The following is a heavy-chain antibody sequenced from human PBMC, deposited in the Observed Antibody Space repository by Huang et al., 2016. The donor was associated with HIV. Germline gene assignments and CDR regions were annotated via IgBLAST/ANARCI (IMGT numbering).Heavy chain of an antibody. J-gene: IGHJ6*02. D-gene: IGHD6-19*01. CDR3: TGALASDTGMDV. CDR1: GFTFSDHY. CDR2: SRNKVRRYTT. Sequence: EVQLVESGGGLVQPGWSLRLSCAVSGFTFSDHYMDWVRQAPGKGLEWVGRSRNKVRRYTTEYGASVKGRFTISRDDAETSLYLQMNSLRTEDSAVYYCTGALASDTGMDVWGQGTTVTVSS. V-gene: IGHV3-72*01.